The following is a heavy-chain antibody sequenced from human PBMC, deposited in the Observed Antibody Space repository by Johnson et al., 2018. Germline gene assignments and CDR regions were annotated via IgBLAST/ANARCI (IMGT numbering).Heavy chain of an antibody. CDR3: ARGSLGIFGVVTPDYYYYYGMDG. J-gene: IGHJ6*02. CDR2: IGTAGDT. Sequence: VQLVQSGGGLVQPGGSLRLSCAASGFTFSSYDMHWVRQATGKGLEWVSAIGTAGDTYYPGSVKGRFTISRENAKNSLYLQMNSLRAGDTAVYYCARGSLGIFGVVTPDYYYYYGMDGWGQGTTVTVSS. D-gene: IGHD3-3*01. CDR1: GFTFSSYD. V-gene: IGHV3-13*01.